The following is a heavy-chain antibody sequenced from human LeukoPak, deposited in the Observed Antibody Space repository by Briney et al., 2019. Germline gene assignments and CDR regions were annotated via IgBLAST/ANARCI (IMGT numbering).Heavy chain of an antibody. J-gene: IGHJ4*02. V-gene: IGHV1-2*02. CDR1: GYTFTGYY. CDR2: INPNSGGT. D-gene: IGHD5-18*01. CDR3: ARDRIEVYSYGAVLGY. Sequence: ASVKVSCKASGYTFTGYYMHWVRQAPGQGHEWMGWINPNSGGTNYAQKFQGRVTMTRDTSISRAYMELSRLRSDDTAVYYCARDRIEVYSYGAVLGYWGQGTLVTVSS.